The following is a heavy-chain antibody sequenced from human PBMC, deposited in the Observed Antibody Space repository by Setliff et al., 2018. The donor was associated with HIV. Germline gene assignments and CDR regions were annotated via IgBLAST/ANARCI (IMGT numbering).Heavy chain of an antibody. CDR1: GGSFSNYA. J-gene: IGHJ5*02. Sequence: SVKVSCKASGGSFSNYAFSWVRQAPGQGLEWMGGFVPMFGSANYAQKFQGRLTITADESTTTVYMELSRFRSEDTAVYYCARGRYYDSGTYFTETWGQGTLVTVS. V-gene: IGHV1-69*13. CDR3: ARGRYYDSGTYFTET. D-gene: IGHD3-10*01. CDR2: FVPMFGSA.